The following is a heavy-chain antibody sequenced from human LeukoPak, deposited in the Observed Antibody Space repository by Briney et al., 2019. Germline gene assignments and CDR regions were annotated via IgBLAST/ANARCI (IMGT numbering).Heavy chain of an antibody. D-gene: IGHD6-19*01. V-gene: IGHV3-43*01. J-gene: IGHJ4*02. CDR3: AKDRSRSYSSFDA. CDR1: GFTFDEYT. Sequence: PGGSLRLSCAAYGFTFDEYTMHWVRQVPGKGLEWVGVIDWTSECKYYLESVKGRFTISRDNSKNSLYLQMNSLRVEDTGFYYCAKDRSRSYSSFDAWGEGTLVAVSS. CDR2: IDWTSECK.